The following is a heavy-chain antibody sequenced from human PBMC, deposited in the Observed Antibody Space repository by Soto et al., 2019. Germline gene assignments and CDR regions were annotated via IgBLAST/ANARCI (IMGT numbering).Heavy chain of an antibody. V-gene: IGHV3-23*01. D-gene: IGHD6-19*01. Sequence: EVQLLESGGGLVQPGGSLRLSCAASGFTFSSYAMSWVRQAPGKGLEWVSAISGSGGSTYYADSVKGRFTISRDNSKNTLYLQMNSLRAEDTAVYYCAKNGGEQWRGQYYFDYWGQVTLVTVSS. CDR2: ISGSGGST. J-gene: IGHJ4*02. CDR1: GFTFSSYA. CDR3: AKNGGEQWRGQYYFDY.